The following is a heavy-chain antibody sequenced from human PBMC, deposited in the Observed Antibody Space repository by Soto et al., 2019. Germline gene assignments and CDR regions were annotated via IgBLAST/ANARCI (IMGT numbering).Heavy chain of an antibody. V-gene: IGHV5-10-1*01. CDR3: ARRSSSSPNLYYYYYGMDV. CDR1: GYSFTSYW. CDR2: IDPSDSYT. Sequence: PGESLKISCKGSGYSFTSYWISWVRQMPGKGLEWMGRIDPSDSYTNYSPSFQGHVTISADKSISTAYLQWSSLKASDTAMYYCARRSSSSPNLYYYYYGMDVWGQGTTVTVSS. J-gene: IGHJ6*02. D-gene: IGHD6-6*01.